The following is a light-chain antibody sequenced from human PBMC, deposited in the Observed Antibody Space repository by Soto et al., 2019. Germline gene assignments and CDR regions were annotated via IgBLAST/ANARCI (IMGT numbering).Light chain of an antibody. CDR2: RND. J-gene: IGLJ1*01. CDR3: TTWDASLSGGV. CDR1: SSNIGSNY. V-gene: IGLV1-47*01. Sequence: QSVLTQPPSVSGTPGQRVTISCSGSSSNIGSNYIYWYQQFPGMAPKLLIYRNDQRPSGVPDRFSGSKSGTSGSLAISGLRSEDEADYYCTTWDASLSGGVFGTGTKVTVL.